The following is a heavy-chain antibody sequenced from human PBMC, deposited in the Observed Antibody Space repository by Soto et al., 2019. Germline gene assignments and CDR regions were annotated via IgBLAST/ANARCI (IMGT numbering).Heavy chain of an antibody. CDR3: ARPVYSGSLRGAFDI. CDR2: MIPIFGTA. CDR1: GGTFSSYA. D-gene: IGHD1-26*01. V-gene: IGHV1-69*12. Sequence: QVQLVQSGAEVKKPGSSVKVSCKASGGTFSSYAVSWVRQAPGQGLEWMGGMIPIFGTANYAQKFQGRVTITADESTSRAYMELSSLRSEDTAVYYCARPVYSGSLRGAFDIWGQGTMVTVSS. J-gene: IGHJ3*02.